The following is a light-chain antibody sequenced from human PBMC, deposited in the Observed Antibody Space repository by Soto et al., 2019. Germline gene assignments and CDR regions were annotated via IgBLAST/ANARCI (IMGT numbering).Light chain of an antibody. CDR2: GAF. CDR1: QSVRSNY. J-gene: IGKJ5*01. Sequence: EIVLTQSPDTLSLSPGERATLSCRASQSVRSNYLAWYQQKPGQAPWLLIYGAFNRAGGVPDRFSGSGSGTDFSLTISRLEPEDFAVYYCQQYERGFTFGPGTRLEV. V-gene: IGKV3-20*01. CDR3: QQYERGFT.